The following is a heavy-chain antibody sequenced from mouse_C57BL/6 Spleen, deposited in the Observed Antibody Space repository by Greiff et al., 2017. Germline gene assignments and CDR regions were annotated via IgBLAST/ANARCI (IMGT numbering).Heavy chain of an antibody. Sequence: VQLKESGGGLVKPGGSLKLSCAASGFTFSSYAMSWVRQTPEKRLEWVATISDGGSYTYYPDNVKGRFTISRDNAKNNLYLQMSHLKSEDTAMYYCAREGYPEVFDYWGQGTTLTVSS. CDR3: AREGYPEVFDY. V-gene: IGHV5-4*01. J-gene: IGHJ2*01. D-gene: IGHD5-1-1*01. CDR2: ISDGGSYT. CDR1: GFTFSSYA.